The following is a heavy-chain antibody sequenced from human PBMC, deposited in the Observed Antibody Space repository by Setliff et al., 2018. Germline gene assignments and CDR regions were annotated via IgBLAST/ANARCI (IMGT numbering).Heavy chain of an antibody. CDR2: ITSSSTYI. D-gene: IGHD5-18*01. J-gene: IGHJ4*02. CDR1: GFTFSIYS. Sequence: GGSLRLSCATSGFTFSIYSMNWVRQAPGKGLEWVSSITSSSTYISYADSLRGRFTISRDNAKDSLYLQMNSLRAEDTAVYYCARNTDLRNGFDYWGQGTLVTVSS. CDR3: ARNTDLRNGFDY. V-gene: IGHV3-21*01.